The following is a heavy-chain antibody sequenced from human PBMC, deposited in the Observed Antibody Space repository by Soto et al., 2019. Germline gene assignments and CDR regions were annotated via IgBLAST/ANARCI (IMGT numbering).Heavy chain of an antibody. D-gene: IGHD3-3*01. V-gene: IGHV3-33*01. Sequence: PDKGLEWLAVVWYDGSDKYDADSVMGRFTISRDNSKNTLYLQMDSRRAEDIAVYYCARDLFDFFFQAEDGIRDSVPVSAFLLNRSSDL. CDR2: VWYDGSDK. J-gene: IGHJ2*01. CDR3: ARDLFDFFFQAEDGIRDSVPVSAFLLNRSSDL.